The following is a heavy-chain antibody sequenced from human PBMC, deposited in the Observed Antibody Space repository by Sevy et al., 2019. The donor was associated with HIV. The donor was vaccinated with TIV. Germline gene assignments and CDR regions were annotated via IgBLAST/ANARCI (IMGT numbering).Heavy chain of an antibody. J-gene: IGHJ6*02. CDR2: MTPDSGRA. CDR1: GYTFPNND. V-gene: IGHV1-8*03. Sequence: ASVKASCQPSGYTFPNNDIHWLRQPAGQGLEWMGWMTPDSGRAGYAQRFQGRVTFTRDTSRSTAYMELSNLTSDDTAVYYCTRYIGVCRRGCYYNVMDVWGQGTSVTVSS. D-gene: IGHD2-21*01. CDR3: TRYIGVCRRGCYYNVMDV.